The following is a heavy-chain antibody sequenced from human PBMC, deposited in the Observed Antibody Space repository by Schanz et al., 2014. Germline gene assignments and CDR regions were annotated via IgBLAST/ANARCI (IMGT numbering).Heavy chain of an antibody. CDR2: IWYDGSNK. D-gene: IGHD6-13*01. CDR1: GFTFNSYG. J-gene: IGHJ6*02. Sequence: QVQLVESGGGVVQPGRSLRLSCAASGFTFNSYGMHWVRQAPGKGLEWVAFIWYDGSNKYYADSVKGRFTISRDNSKNTLYVQMNSLRAEDTAVYYCARDRQQLVGRIGYYYGMDVWGQGTTVTVSS. V-gene: IGHV3-33*01. CDR3: ARDRQQLVGRIGYYYGMDV.